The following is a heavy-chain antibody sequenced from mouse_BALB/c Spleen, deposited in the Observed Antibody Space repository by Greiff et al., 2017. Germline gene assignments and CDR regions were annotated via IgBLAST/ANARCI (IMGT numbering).Heavy chain of an antibody. Sequence: DVKLVESGGDLVKPGGSLKLSCAASGFTFSSYGMSWVRQTPDKRLEWVATISSGGSTYYPDSVKGRFTISRDNARNILYLQMSSLRSEDTAMYYCARAEDYRYDDGAWFAYWGQGTLVTVSA. CDR2: ISSGGST. J-gene: IGHJ3*01. CDR1: GFTFSSYG. V-gene: IGHV5-6-5*01. D-gene: IGHD2-14*01. CDR3: ARAEDYRYDDGAWFAY.